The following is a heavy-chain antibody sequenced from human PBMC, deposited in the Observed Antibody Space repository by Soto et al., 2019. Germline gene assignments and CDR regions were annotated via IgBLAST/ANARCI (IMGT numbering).Heavy chain of an antibody. Sequence: QVQVVESGGGVVQPGRSPRLSCAASGFTFTTHAMHWVRQAPGRGLEWVAIISYDGTYKDYADSVKGRFTISRDNSKNTVYLQMSSLRPEDTAVYYCARDWRTAGTTGWFDPWGQGSLVTVSS. J-gene: IGHJ5*02. CDR3: ARDWRTAGTTGWFDP. D-gene: IGHD6-13*01. CDR1: GFTFTTHA. V-gene: IGHV3-30*04. CDR2: ISYDGTYK.